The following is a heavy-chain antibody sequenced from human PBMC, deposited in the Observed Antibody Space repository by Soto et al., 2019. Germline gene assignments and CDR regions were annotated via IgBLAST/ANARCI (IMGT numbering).Heavy chain of an antibody. V-gene: IGHV1-58*01. D-gene: IGHD6-13*01. J-gene: IGHJ5*02. CDR3: AAGSIAAAVINWFDP. CDR2: IVVGSGNT. Sequence: SVKVSCNASGYNFMPYGVNWVRQAPGQGREGIGWIVVGSGNTNYAQKFQERVTITRDMSTSTAYMELSSLRSEDTAVYYCAAGSIAAAVINWFDPWGQGTLVTVSS. CDR1: GYNFMPYG.